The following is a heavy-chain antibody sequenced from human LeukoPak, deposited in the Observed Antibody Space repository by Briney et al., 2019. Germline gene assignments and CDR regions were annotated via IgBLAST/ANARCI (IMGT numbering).Heavy chain of an antibody. CDR3: ARDIRIVWAFDI. CDR2: IYYSGST. D-gene: IGHD2/OR15-2a*01. J-gene: IGHJ3*02. V-gene: IGHV4-31*03. Sequence: SQTLTLTCTVSGGSISSGGYYWSWIRQHPGKGLEWIGYIYYSGSTYYNPSLKSRVTISVDTPKNQFSLKLSSVTAADTAVYYCARDIRIVWAFDIWGQGTMVTVSS. CDR1: GGSISSGGYY.